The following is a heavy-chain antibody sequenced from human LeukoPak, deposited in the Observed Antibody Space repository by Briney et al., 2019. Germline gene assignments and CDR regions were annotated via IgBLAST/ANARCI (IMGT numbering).Heavy chain of an antibody. Sequence: ASVKVSCKVSGYTLTELSMHWVRQAHGKGLEWMGGFDPEDGETIYAQKFQGRVTMTEDTSTDTAYMELSSLRSEDTAVYYCATDLRSSCSGGSCYSVVYWGQGTLVTVSS. CDR3: ATDLRSSCSGGSCYSVVY. CDR2: FDPEDGET. J-gene: IGHJ4*02. V-gene: IGHV1-24*01. D-gene: IGHD2-15*01. CDR1: GYTLTELS.